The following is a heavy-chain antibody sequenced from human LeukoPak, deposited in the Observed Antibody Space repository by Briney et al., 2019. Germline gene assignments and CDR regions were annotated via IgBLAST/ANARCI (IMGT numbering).Heavy chain of an antibody. D-gene: IGHD6-13*01. CDR2: INPNRGGT. Sequence: ASVKVSCKASGYTFTGYYMHWVRQAPGQGLEWMGWINPNRGGTNYAQKFQGRVTMTRDTSISTAYRELSRLRSDDTAVYYCARSCIAARYGSWFVPWGQGNLVTVSS. V-gene: IGHV1-2*02. J-gene: IGHJ5*02. CDR3: ARSCIAARYGSWFVP. CDR1: GYTFTGYY.